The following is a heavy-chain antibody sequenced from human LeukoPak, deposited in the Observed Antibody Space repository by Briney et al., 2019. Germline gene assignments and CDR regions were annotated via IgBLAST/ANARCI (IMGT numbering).Heavy chain of an antibody. D-gene: IGHD2-15*01. CDR3: ARDGGLGYCSGGSCSTGYYYGMDV. Sequence: GGSLRLSCAASGFTFSSYAMSWVRQAPGKGLEWVSSISSSSSYIYYADSVKGRFTISRDNAKNSLYLQMNSLRAEDTAVYYCARDGGLGYCSGGSCSTGYYYGMDVWGQGTTVTVSS. V-gene: IGHV3-21*01. CDR2: ISSSSSYI. CDR1: GFTFSSYA. J-gene: IGHJ6*02.